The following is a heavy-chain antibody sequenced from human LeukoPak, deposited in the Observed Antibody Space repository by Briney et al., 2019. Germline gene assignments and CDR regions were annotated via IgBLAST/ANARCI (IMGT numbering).Heavy chain of an antibody. CDR2: ISADNSET. Sequence: ASVKVSCKVSGYTLTELSMHWVRQAPGKGLEWMGWISADNSETHSARKFPGRVTMTTDTSTTTAYLELRSLRPDDTAVYFCVRDTGSAGVSADFDLWGQGTLVTVSS. V-gene: IGHV1-24*01. CDR1: GYTLTELS. CDR3: VRDTGSAGVSADFDL. D-gene: IGHD1-14*01. J-gene: IGHJ4*02.